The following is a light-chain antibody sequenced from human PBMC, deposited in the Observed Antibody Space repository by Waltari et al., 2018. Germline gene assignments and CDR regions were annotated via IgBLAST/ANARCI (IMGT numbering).Light chain of an antibody. V-gene: IGLV7-43*01. Sequence: QAVVTQEPSLTVSPGGTVTLTCGSSTGAVTSGSYPNWFQPNPGQPPRPLIYSTSNKHSGTPARFSGALRGGKAALTVSGVQPDDEAEYYCLLYYGDALWVCGGGDQGDRP. CDR3: LLYYGDALWV. J-gene: IGLJ3*02. CDR2: STS. CDR1: TGAVTSGSY.